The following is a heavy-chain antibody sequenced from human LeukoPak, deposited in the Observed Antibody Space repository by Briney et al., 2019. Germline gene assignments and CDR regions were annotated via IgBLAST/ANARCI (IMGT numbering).Heavy chain of an antibody. CDR1: GFTFSSYS. J-gene: IGHJ3*02. V-gene: IGHV3-21*01. CDR3: ARDRCGGDCYPPDDAFEI. CDR2: ISSSSSYI. Sequence: PGGSLRLSCAASGFTFSSYSMNWVRQAPGQGMEWVSSISSSSSYIYYADSVTSRFTISIDNAKTSLYLQMNSLRAEDTAVYYCARDRCGGDCYPPDDAFEIWGQGTMVTVSS. D-gene: IGHD2-21*01.